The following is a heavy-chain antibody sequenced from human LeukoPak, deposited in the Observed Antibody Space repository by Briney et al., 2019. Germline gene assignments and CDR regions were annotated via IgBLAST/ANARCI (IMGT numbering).Heavy chain of an antibody. CDR3: ARDYVWDAFDI. Sequence: GGSLRLSCAASGFTFSSYWMHWVRQAPGKGLEWVAVIYSGGSTYYADSVKGRFTISRDNSKNTLYLQMNSLRAEDTAVYYCARDYVWDAFDIWGQGTMVTVSS. J-gene: IGHJ3*02. CDR2: IYSGGST. D-gene: IGHD2-8*01. V-gene: IGHV3-66*01. CDR1: GFTFSSYW.